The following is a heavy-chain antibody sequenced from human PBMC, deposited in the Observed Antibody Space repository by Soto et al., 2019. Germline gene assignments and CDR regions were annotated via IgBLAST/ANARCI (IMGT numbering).Heavy chain of an antibody. CDR3: AKAGVVAATWNWFDP. D-gene: IGHD2-15*01. J-gene: IGHJ5*02. CDR1: GLTFSSHG. Sequence: GGSLRLSCAASGLTFSSHGMHWVRQAPGKGLEWVAVISYDGSNKYYADSVKGRFTISRDNSRNTLYLQMNSLRADDTAVYYCAKAGVVAATWNWFDPWGQGTLVTVSS. CDR2: ISYDGSNK. V-gene: IGHV3-30*18.